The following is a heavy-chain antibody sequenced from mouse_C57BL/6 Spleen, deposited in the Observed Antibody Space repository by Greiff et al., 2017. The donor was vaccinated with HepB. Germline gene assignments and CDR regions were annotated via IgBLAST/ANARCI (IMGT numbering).Heavy chain of an antibody. CDR1: GFTFSSYA. V-gene: IGHV5-4*01. D-gene: IGHD2-4*01. Sequence: EVQLVESGGGLVKPGGSLKLSCAASGFTFSSYAMSWVRQTPEKRLEWVATISDGGSYTYYPDNVKGRFTISRDNAKNNLYLQMSHLKSEDTAMYYCARENVDYLDYWGQGTTLTVSS. CDR2: ISDGGSYT. CDR3: ARENVDYLDY. J-gene: IGHJ2*01.